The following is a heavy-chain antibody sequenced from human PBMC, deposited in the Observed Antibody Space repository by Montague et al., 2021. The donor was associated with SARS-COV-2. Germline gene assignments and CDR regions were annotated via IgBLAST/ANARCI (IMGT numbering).Heavy chain of an antibody. V-gene: IGHV4-39*01. J-gene: IGHJ6*02. CDR1: GGSISSSSYY. CDR3: ARHDDILTTYYYYYGMDV. Sequence: SETRSLTCTVSGGSISSSSYYWGWIRQPPGKGLEWIGSIYYSGSTYYXXXLKSRVTISVDTSKNQFSLKLSSVTAADTAVYYCARHDDILTTYYYYYGMDVWGQGTTVTVSS. D-gene: IGHD3-9*01. CDR2: IYYSGST.